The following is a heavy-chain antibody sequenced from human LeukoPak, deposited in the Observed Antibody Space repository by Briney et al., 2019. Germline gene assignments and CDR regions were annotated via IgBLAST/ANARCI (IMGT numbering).Heavy chain of an antibody. CDR3: AKAGGYSGSYYFDY. CDR1: GFTFSIYG. CDR2: ISGSGGST. V-gene: IGHV3-23*01. D-gene: IGHD1-26*01. J-gene: IGHJ4*02. Sequence: PGGSLRLSCAASGFTFSIYGMSWVRQAPGKWLEWVSAISGSGGSTYYADSVKGRFTISRDNSKNTLYLQMNSLRAEDTAVYYCAKAGGYSGSYYFDYWGQGTLVTVSS.